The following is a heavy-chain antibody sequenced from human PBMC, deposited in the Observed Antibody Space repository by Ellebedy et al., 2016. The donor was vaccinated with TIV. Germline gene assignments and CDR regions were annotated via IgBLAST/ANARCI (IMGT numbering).Heavy chain of an antibody. D-gene: IGHD3-10*01. J-gene: IGHJ4*02. CDR1: GFTFSDYY. CDR3: ARRGSGKYFDY. CDR2: ISGGGSTI. V-gene: IGHV3-11*01. Sequence: GESLKISCAASGFTFSDYYMSWSRQAPGKGLEWVSHISGGGSTIDYADSVKGRFTMSRDNAVDSVYLQMNSLRDEDTAVYYCARRGSGKYFDYWGQGTLVTVPS.